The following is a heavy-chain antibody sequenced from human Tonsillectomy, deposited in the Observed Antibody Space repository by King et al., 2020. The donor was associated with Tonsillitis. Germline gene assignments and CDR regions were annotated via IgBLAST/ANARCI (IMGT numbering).Heavy chain of an antibody. Sequence: VQLVESGGGLVQPGGSLRLSCAASGFTFSSYAMSWVRQAPGKGLEWVSAISGSGGSTYYADSVKGRFTITRDNSKNTPYLQMNSLRAEDTAVYYCAKGKVLRFWEWLLYPLDYWGQGTLVTVSS. D-gene: IGHD3-3*01. CDR2: ISGSGGST. CDR3: AKGKVLRFWEWLLYPLDY. CDR1: GFTFSSYA. J-gene: IGHJ4*02. V-gene: IGHV3-23*04.